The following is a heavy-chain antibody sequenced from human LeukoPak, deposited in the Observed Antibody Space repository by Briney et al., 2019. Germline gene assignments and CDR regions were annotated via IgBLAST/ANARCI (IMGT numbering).Heavy chain of an antibody. CDR1: RGTFSSYA. CDR2: IIPIFGTA. J-gene: IGHJ4*02. V-gene: IGHV1-69*06. D-gene: IGHD3-16*01. Sequence: GASVKLSCTASRGTFSSYANSWARQAPGQGLEWMGGIIPIFGTANYAQKFQGRVTITADKSTSTAYMELSSLRSDDTAVYYCATIWGGRSYVDYWGQGTLVTVSS. CDR3: ATIWGGRSYVDY.